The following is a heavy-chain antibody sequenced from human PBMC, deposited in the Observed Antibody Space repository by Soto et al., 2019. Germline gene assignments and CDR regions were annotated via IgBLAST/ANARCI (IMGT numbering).Heavy chain of an antibody. Sequence: QVQLVESGGGVVQPGRSLRLSCAASGLTFSSYGMHWVRQAPGKGLEWVALISNDGSNKYYADSVKGRFTISRDNSKRTLYLQMNSMRAEDAAMYYCAKDRGLYYQDTTGYQDYWGQGTLVTVSS. CDR2: ISNDGSNK. CDR1: GLTFSSYG. V-gene: IGHV3-30*18. J-gene: IGHJ4*02. D-gene: IGHD3-22*01. CDR3: AKDRGLYYQDTTGYQDY.